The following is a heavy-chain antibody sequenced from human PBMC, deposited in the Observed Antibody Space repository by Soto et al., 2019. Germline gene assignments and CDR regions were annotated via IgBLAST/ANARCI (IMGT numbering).Heavy chain of an antibody. V-gene: IGHV3-30-3*01. D-gene: IGHD7-27*01. CDR1: GFTFSSYA. J-gene: IGHJ6*02. CDR3: ARETTGDRDYYYGMDV. Sequence: GGSLRLSCAASGFTFSSYAMHWVRQAPGKGLEWVAVISYDGSNKYYADSVKGRFTISRDNSKNTLYLQMNSLRAEDTAVYYCARETTGDRDYYYGMDVWGQGTTVTVSS. CDR2: ISYDGSNK.